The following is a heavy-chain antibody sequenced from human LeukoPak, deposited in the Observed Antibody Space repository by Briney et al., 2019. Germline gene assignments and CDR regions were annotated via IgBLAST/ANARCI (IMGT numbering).Heavy chain of an antibody. Sequence: GGSLRLSCAASGFTLSTYEMNWVSQAPGKGLEWVSYISRSGSAIHYADSVKGRFTISRDNAKKSLYLQMNSLRAEDRAVYYCARDVVIAAAGTEDYYYYGMDVWGQGTAVTVSS. D-gene: IGHD6-13*01. CDR2: ISRSGSAI. CDR1: GFTLSTYE. V-gene: IGHV3-48*03. J-gene: IGHJ6*02. CDR3: ARDVVIAAAGTEDYYYYGMDV.